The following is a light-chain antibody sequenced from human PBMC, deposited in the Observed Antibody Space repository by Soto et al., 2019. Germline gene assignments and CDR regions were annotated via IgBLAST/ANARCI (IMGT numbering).Light chain of an antibody. Sequence: DIQMTQSPSSLSASVGDGVTITCRASQSISSYLNWYQQKPGKAPKLLIYAASSLQSGVPSRFSGSGSGTDFTLTISSLQPEDFATYYCQQSYKTPRTFGQGTKVDIK. CDR1: QSISSY. CDR3: QQSYKTPRT. V-gene: IGKV1-39*01. J-gene: IGKJ1*01. CDR2: AAS.